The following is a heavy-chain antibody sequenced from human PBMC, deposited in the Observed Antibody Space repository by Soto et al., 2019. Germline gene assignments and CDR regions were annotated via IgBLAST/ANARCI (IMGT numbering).Heavy chain of an antibody. CDR3: AAVCLGFCDSDNCYRHCFDS. J-gene: IGHJ4*02. CDR2: FDPEDDEI. Sequence: ASVKVSCKVSGDTLSELSIHWVRQAPGKGLEWMGRFDPEDDEIVYAQKFQGRVTMTEDTSTDTSYMEVTSLTSEDTAVYYCAAVCLGFCDSDNCYRHCFDSWGQGSLVTVSS. D-gene: IGHD2-21*02. V-gene: IGHV1-24*01. CDR1: GDTLSELS.